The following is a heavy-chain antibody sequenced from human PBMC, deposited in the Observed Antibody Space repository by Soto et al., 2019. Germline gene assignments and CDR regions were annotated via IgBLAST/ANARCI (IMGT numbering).Heavy chain of an antibody. J-gene: IGHJ5*02. CDR1: GFTFSSYA. D-gene: IGHD3-22*01. V-gene: IGHV3-23*01. Sequence: LRLSCAASGFTFSSYAMSWVRQAPGKGLEWVSAISGSGGSTYYADSVKGRFTISRDNSKNTLYLQMNSLRAEDTAVYYCAKDLNYYDSSGYYPSNWFDPWGQGTLVTVSS. CDR3: AKDLNYYDSSGYYPSNWFDP. CDR2: ISGSGGST.